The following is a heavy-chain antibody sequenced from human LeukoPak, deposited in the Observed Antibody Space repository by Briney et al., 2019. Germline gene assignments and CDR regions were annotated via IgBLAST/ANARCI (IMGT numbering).Heavy chain of an antibody. CDR3: ARGEEAAAGTGIWFDP. Sequence: PSETLSLTCAVYGGPFSGYYWSWTRHPPGKGLEWIGEINHSGSTNYTPSLKSRVTISVDTSKNQFSLKLSSVTAADTAVYYCARGEEAAAGTGIWFDPWGQGTLVTVSS. CDR2: INHSGST. J-gene: IGHJ5*02. D-gene: IGHD6-13*01. V-gene: IGHV4-34*01. CDR1: GGPFSGYY.